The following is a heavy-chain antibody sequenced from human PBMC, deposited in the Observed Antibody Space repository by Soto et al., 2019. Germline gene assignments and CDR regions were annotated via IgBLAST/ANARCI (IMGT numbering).Heavy chain of an antibody. CDR1: GGSISSGGYS. J-gene: IGHJ6*02. V-gene: IGHV4-30-2*01. Sequence: QLQLQESGSGLVKPSQTLSLTCAVSGGSISSGGYSWSWIRQPPGKGLEWIGYIYHSGSTYYNPSLQSRVTLSVARSKNQFSRKLSSVTAADTAVYCCASMVRGMDVWGQGTTVTVSS. CDR3: ASMVRGMDV. CDR2: IYHSGST. D-gene: IGHD3-10*01.